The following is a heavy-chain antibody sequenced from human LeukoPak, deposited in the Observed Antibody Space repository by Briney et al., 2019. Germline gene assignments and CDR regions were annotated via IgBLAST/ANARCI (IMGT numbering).Heavy chain of an antibody. D-gene: IGHD5-12*01. CDR1: EFTFSSYA. J-gene: IGHJ4*02. CDR2: ITGSGATS. V-gene: IGHV3-23*01. Sequence: GGSLGLSCAASEFTFSSYAMSWVRQAPGKGLEWVSGITGSGATSYYADSVKGRFTISRDNSKNTLYLQMNSLRAEDTAVYYCAKGGIYGYYFDCWGQGTLVTVSS. CDR3: AKGGIYGYYFDC.